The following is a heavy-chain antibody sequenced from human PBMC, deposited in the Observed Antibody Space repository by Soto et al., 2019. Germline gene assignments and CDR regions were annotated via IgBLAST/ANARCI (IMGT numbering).Heavy chain of an antibody. CDR1: SVTINVYG. Sequence: QVQLVESGGGVVQPGGSLRLSCTASSVTINVYGIQWVRQAPAKGLEWVAFITNDASVQYYEESVKGRFTISRDHSKNAVALEMSGRRSEGSTVYYCASDMCSGDQKWFDPWGPGTLVTVSS. J-gene: IGHJ5*02. V-gene: IGHV3-30*03. CDR2: ITNDASVQ. CDR3: ASDMCSGDQKWFDP. D-gene: IGHD2-15*01.